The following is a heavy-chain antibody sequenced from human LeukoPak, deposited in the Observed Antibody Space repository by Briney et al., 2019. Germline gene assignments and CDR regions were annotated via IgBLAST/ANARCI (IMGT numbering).Heavy chain of an antibody. CDR3: ARVAGIGTYYYYMDV. J-gene: IGHJ6*03. CDR2: INSDGRST. Sequence: TGGSLRLFCAASGFIFRNYWMHWVRQAPGKGLVWVACINSDGRSTIFADSVKGRFTISRDNAKNTLYLQMNSLSGEDTAVYYCARVAGIGTYYYYMDVWGKGTTVTVSS. CDR1: GFIFRNYW. D-gene: IGHD6-19*01. V-gene: IGHV3-74*01.